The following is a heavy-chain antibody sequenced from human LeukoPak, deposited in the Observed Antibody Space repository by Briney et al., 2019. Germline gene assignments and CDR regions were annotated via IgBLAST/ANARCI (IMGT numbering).Heavy chain of an antibody. Sequence: GGSLRLSCVGSGFTFSFIDYLMTWVRQAPGKGLEWVANIKPDGGEKNYVDSVKGRFTISRDNAKNSLYLQMNSLRAEDTAVYYCARIYAGGYYDDWGQGTLVTVSS. CDR3: ARIYAGGYYDD. CDR1: GFTFSFIDYL. J-gene: IGHJ4*02. D-gene: IGHD3-3*01. CDR2: IKPDGGEK. V-gene: IGHV3-7*01.